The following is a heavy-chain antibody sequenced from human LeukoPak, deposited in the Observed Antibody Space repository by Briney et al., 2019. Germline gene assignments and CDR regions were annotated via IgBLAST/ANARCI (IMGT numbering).Heavy chain of an antibody. CDR1: GFTFSNHW. Sequence: PGGSLRLSCAASGFTFSNHWMSWVRQAPGKGLEWVANIKQDGSETYSVDSVKGRFIISRDNSKNTLYLQINGLRAEDTAVYYCARGATGVDTTLVTPDLDYWGQGTLVTVSS. D-gene: IGHD5-18*01. CDR2: IKQDGSET. CDR3: ARGATGVDTTLVTPDLDY. V-gene: IGHV3-7*01. J-gene: IGHJ4*02.